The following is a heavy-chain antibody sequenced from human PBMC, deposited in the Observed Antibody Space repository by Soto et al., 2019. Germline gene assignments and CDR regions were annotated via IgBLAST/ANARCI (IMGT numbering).Heavy chain of an antibody. CDR3: AKDRRYYDSSGFDY. J-gene: IGHJ4*02. V-gene: IGHV3-30*18. D-gene: IGHD3-22*01. Sequence: GGSLRLSCAASGFTFSSYGMHWVRQAPGKGLEWVAVISYDGSNKYYADSVKGRFTISRDNSKNTLYLQMNSLRAEDTAVYYCAKDRRYYDSSGFDYWGQGTLVTVSS. CDR1: GFTFSSYG. CDR2: ISYDGSNK.